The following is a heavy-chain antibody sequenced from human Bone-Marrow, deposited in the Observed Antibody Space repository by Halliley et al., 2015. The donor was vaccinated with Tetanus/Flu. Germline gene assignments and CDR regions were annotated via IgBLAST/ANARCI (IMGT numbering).Heavy chain of an antibody. CDR3: ARDSSTYARTSGIDV. CDR1: GFTFSTYG. J-gene: IGHJ3*01. V-gene: IGHV3-21*01. CDR2: ISGPSSHI. D-gene: IGHD1-7*01. Sequence: SLRLSCAASGFTFSTYGMNWVRQAPGKGLEWVSYISGPSSHIYYADSVKGRFTISRDNAKNSLYPQMNSLETEDTAVYYCARDSSTYARTSGIDVWGQGTMVTVSS.